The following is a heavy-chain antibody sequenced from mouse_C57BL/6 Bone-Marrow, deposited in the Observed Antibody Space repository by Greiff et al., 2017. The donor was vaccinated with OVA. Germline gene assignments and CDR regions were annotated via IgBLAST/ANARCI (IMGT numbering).Heavy chain of an antibody. CDR1: GYTFTSYG. CDR2: IYPGSGNT. J-gene: IGHJ4*01. V-gene: IGHV1-81*01. CDR3: ARWGYYYGSRGYAMDY. D-gene: IGHD1-1*01. Sequence: QVQLQQSGAELARPGASVKLSCKASGYTFTSYGISWVKQRTGQGLEWIGEIYPGSGNTYYNEKFKGKATLTADKSSSTAYMELRSLTSEDSAVYFCARWGYYYGSRGYAMDYWGQGTSVTVSS.